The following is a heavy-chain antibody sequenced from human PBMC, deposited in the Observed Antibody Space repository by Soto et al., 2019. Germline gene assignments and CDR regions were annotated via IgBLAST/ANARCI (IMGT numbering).Heavy chain of an antibody. CDR3: ATQPYYDFWSGYYFDY. CDR1: GFTFSSYA. Sequence: GGSLRLSCAASGFTFSSYAMSWVRQAPGKGLEWVSAISGSGGSTYYADSVKGRFTISRDNSKNTLYLQMNSLRAEDTAVYYCATQPYYDFWSGYYFDYWGQGTLVTVSS. CDR2: ISGSGGST. V-gene: IGHV3-23*01. J-gene: IGHJ4*02. D-gene: IGHD3-3*01.